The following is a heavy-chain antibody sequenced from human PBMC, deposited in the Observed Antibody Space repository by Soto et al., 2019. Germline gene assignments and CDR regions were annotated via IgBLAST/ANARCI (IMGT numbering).Heavy chain of an antibody. CDR2: ISGSGGST. D-gene: IGHD2-2*02. J-gene: IGHJ4*02. Sequence: QPGGSLRLSCAASGFTFSSYAMSWVRQAPGKGLEWVSAISGSGGSTYYADSVKGRFTISRDNSKNTLYLQMNSLRAEDTAVKFRSKAPCYGAYTYQLGLWGQGTLVTVSS. V-gene: IGHV3-23*01. CDR3: SKAPCYGAYTYQLGL. CDR1: GFTFSSYA.